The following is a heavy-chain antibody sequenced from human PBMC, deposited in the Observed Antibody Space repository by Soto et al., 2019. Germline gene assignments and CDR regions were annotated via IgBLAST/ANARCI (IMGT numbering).Heavy chain of an antibody. CDR3: AGSWGFYYLDY. CDR2: IYYSGST. J-gene: IGHJ4*02. CDR1: GGSISSYY. V-gene: IGHV4-59*01. D-gene: IGHD7-27*01. Sequence: ETLSLTCTVSGGSISSYYWSWIRQPPGRGLEWIGYIYYSGSTNYNPSLKSRVTISVDTSKNQFSLKLSSVTAADTAVYYCAGSWGFYYLDYWGQGTLVTVSS.